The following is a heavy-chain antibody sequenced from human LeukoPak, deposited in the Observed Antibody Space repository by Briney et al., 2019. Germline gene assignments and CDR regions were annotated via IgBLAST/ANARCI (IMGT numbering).Heavy chain of an antibody. CDR1: GGSISSGGYY. Sequence: SRTLSLTCAVSGGSISSGGYYWSWIRQPPGKGLEWIGYIYHSGSTYYDPSLKGRVTISVDRSKNQFSLKLSSVTAADTAVYYCARGGQQLDPWGQGTLVTVSS. V-gene: IGHV4-30-2*01. CDR2: IYHSGST. J-gene: IGHJ5*02. D-gene: IGHD6-13*01. CDR3: ARGGQQLDP.